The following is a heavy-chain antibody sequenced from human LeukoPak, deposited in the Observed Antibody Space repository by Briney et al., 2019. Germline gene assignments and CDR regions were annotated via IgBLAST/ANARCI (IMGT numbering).Heavy chain of an antibody. Sequence: PSETLSLTCTVSGGSISSYYWSWIRQPPGKGLEWIGYIYYSGSTNYNPSLKSRVTISVDTSKNQFSLKLSSVTAADTAVYYCAAMGNVDIVATTSTFDYWGQGTLVTVSS. CDR2: IYYSGST. V-gene: IGHV4-59*01. CDR3: AAMGNVDIVATTSTFDY. D-gene: IGHD5-12*01. CDR1: GGSISSYY. J-gene: IGHJ4*02.